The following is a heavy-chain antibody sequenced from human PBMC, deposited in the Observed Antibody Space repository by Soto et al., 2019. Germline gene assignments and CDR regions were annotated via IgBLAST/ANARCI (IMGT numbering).Heavy chain of an antibody. CDR2: INPNNDDT. CDR1: GYIFRDYY. V-gene: IGHV1-2*02. J-gene: IGHJ4*01. CDR3: ARDSAAGAGIGWDY. Sequence: GAALKVSCKASGYIFRDYYIHWVRQAPGQGPEWMGWINPNNDDTRYAQKFRGRVTVTMDTSISTAYMDLSRLTSDDTAVYYCARDSAAGAGIGWDYWGQGTLVTVSP. D-gene: IGHD6-13*01.